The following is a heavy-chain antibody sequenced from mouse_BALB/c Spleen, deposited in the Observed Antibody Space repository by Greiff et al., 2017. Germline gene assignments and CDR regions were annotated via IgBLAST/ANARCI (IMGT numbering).Heavy chain of an antibody. D-gene: IGHD3-1*01. Sequence: VQLQQSGAELVKPGASVKLSCTASGFNINDTYMHWVKQRPEQGLEWIGRIDPADGNTKYDPKFQGKATITADTSSTTAYLQLSSLTSEDTAVYYGDRAARGLWYFDVWGEGTTVTVSS. V-gene: IGHV14-3*02. CDR3: DRAARGLWYFDV. J-gene: IGHJ1*01. CDR2: IDPADGNT. CDR1: GFNINDTY.